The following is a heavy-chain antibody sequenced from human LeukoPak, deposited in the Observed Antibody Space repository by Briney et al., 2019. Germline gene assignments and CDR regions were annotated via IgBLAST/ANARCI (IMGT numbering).Heavy chain of an antibody. CDR3: ARSFDTNAFDI. CDR1: GGSISIYY. V-gene: IGHV4-4*07. Sequence: SETLSLTCTVSGGSISIYYWSWIRQPAGRGLEWIGRIYSSGNTNYNPSLKSRVTMSVDTSNHQFSLNLRSVTTADTAVYYCARSFDTNAFDIWGHRTMVTVSS. CDR2: IYSSGNT. J-gene: IGHJ3*02. D-gene: IGHD2/OR15-2a*01.